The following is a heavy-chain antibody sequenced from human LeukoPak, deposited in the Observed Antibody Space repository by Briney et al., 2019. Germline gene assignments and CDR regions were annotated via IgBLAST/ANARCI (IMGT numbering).Heavy chain of an antibody. V-gene: IGHV3-74*01. CDR3: EGEAGADGRVHAMDV. Sequence: GGSLRLSCAASGFTFSIHWMHWVRQAPAEGLVWVSRILSDGSSPIYADSVKGRFTISRDNAMNTLYLQMNSRKAEETAVFYGEGEAGADGRVHAMDVGGQGPTVIVS. CDR1: GFTFSIHW. J-gene: IGHJ6*02. D-gene: IGHD6-13*01. CDR2: ILSDGSSP.